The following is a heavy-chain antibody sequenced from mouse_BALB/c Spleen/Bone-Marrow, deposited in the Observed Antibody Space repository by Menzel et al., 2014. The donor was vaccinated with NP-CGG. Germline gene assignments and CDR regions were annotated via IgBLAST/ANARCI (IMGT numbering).Heavy chain of an antibody. Sequence: EVKVVDSGGGLVQPGGSLILPCATSGFTFSDFYMEWVRQPPGKRLEWIAASRNKANDYTTEYSASVKGRFIVSRDTSQSILYLQMNALRAEDTAIYYCARDYYYGAMDYWGQGTSVTVSS. D-gene: IGHD1-1*01. CDR2: SRNKANDYTT. CDR3: ARDYYYGAMDY. J-gene: IGHJ4*01. V-gene: IGHV7-1*02. CDR1: GFTFSDFY.